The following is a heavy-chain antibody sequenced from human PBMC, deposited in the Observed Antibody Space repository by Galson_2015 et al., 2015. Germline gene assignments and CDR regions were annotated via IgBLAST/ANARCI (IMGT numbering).Heavy chain of an antibody. V-gene: IGHV3-53*01. D-gene: IGHD1-1*01. J-gene: IGHJ4*02. CDR3: ARDGGRYNWNDALGY. CDR1: GFTVSSNY. CDR2: IYSGGST. Sequence: SLRLSCAASGFTVSSNYMSWVRQAPGKGLEWVSVIYSGGSTYYADYVKGRFTISRDNSKNTLYLQINSLRAEDTTVYYCARDGGRYNWNDALGYWGQGTLVTVSS.